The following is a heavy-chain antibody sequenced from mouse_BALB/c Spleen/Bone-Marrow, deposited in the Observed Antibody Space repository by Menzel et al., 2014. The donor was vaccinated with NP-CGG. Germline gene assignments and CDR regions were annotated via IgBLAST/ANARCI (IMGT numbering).Heavy chain of an antibody. Sequence: VQLQQSGPELVKPGASVKMSCKASGYTFTDYYMDWVKRSHGESFEWIGRVTPYNGGTTYNQKLKGKATLTVDKSSSTAYMALNSLTSEDSAVYYCARTGYWGQGTTLTVSS. CDR3: ARTGY. CDR2: VTPYNGGT. CDR1: GYTFTDYY. V-gene: IGHV1-19*01. J-gene: IGHJ2*01.